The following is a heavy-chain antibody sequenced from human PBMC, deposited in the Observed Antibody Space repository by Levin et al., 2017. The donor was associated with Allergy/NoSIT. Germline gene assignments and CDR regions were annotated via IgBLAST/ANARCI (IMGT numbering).Heavy chain of an antibody. J-gene: IGHJ4*02. D-gene: IGHD6-19*01. V-gene: IGHV4-38-2*02. CDR2: IYHSGST. CDR1: GYSISSGYY. CDR3: ARDMAASGSGYFDY. Sequence: SSETLSLTCAVSGYSISSGYYWGWIRQPPGKGLEWIGSIYHSGSTSYNPSLKSRVTISVDTSKKQFSLKLSSVTAADTAVYYCARDMAASGSGYFDYWGQGTLVTVSS.